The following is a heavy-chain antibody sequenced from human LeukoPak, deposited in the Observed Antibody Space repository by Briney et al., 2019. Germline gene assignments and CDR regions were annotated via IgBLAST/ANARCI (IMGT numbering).Heavy chain of an antibody. J-gene: IGHJ3*02. V-gene: IGHV4-39*07. CDR1: GGSISSSSYY. CDR2: IYYSGST. Sequence: SETLSLTCTVSGGSISSSSYYWGWIRQPPGKGLEWIGSIYYSGSTYYNPSLKSRVTISVDTSKNQFSLKLSSVTAADTAVYFCARGVEPAGVSIWGQGTMVTVSS. D-gene: IGHD6-6*01. CDR3: ARGVEPAGVSI.